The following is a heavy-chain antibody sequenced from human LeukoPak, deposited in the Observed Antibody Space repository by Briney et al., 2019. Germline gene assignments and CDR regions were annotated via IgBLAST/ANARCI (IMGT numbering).Heavy chain of an antibody. Sequence: GRSLRLSCAASGFTFSTYWMSWVRQAPGKGLEWVANMNQDGSEKYYLDSVKGRFTVSRDNAKNSLYLQMNSLRDDDTAVYFCARDRALYDSRRGYYYTEDDYWGQGTLVTVSS. CDR1: GFTFSTYW. CDR3: ARDRALYDSRRGYYYTEDDY. CDR2: MNQDGSEK. V-gene: IGHV3-7*01. D-gene: IGHD3-22*01. J-gene: IGHJ4*02.